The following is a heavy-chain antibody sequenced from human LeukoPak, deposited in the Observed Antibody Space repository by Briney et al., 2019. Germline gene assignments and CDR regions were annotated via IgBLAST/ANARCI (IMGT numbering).Heavy chain of an antibody. Sequence: SETLSLTYTVSGGSISSYYWSWIWQPPGKGLEWIGYIYYSGSTYYNPSLKSRVTISVDTSKNQFSLKLSSVTAADTAVYYCARDRKGGSYGRFDYWGQGTLVTVSS. CDR2: IYYSGST. J-gene: IGHJ4*02. D-gene: IGHD3-16*01. CDR1: GGSISSYY. CDR3: ARDRKGGSYGRFDY. V-gene: IGHV4-59*12.